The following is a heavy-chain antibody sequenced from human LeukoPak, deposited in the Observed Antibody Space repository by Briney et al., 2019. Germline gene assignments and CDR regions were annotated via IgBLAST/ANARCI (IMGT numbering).Heavy chain of an antibody. CDR3: AGYYDDSSGYYFFDY. J-gene: IGHJ4*02. CDR1: GVSISSGGYY. D-gene: IGHD3-22*01. V-gene: IGHV4-31*03. CDR2: IYNSGST. Sequence: KPSETLSLTCTVSGVSISSGGYYWSWIRQHPGKGLEWIGYIYNSGSTYYNPSLKSRFIISIDTSKNQFSLKLSSVTAADTAVYYCAGYYDDSSGYYFFDYWGQGTLVTVSS.